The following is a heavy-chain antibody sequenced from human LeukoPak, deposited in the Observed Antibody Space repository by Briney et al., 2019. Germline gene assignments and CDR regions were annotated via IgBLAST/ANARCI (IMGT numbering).Heavy chain of an antibody. CDR3: ARIPQYCSGGTCYSGTFDY. Sequence: SGPTLVKPTQTLTLTCTFSGFSLSTSGMRVSWIRQPPEKALEWLARIHWDDNKFYSTSLKTRLTISKDTSKNQVVLTMTNMDPVDTATYYCARIPQYCSGGTCYSGTFDYWGQGTLVTVSS. D-gene: IGHD2-15*01. J-gene: IGHJ4*02. CDR1: GFSLSTSGMR. V-gene: IGHV2-70*04. CDR2: IHWDDNK.